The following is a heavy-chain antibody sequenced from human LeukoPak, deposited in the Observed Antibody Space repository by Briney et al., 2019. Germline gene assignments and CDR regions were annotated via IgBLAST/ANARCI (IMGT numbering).Heavy chain of an antibody. CDR1: GGSISSSSYY. J-gene: IGHJ4*02. CDR2: IYYSGST. V-gene: IGHV4-39*07. D-gene: IGHD1-14*01. CDR3: ARGSITTTY. Sequence: SEPLSLTCTVSGGSISSSSYYWGWIRPPPGKGLEWIGSIYYSGSTYYNPSLKSRVTISVDTSKNQFSLKLSSVTAADTAVYYCARGSITTTYWGQGTLVTVSS.